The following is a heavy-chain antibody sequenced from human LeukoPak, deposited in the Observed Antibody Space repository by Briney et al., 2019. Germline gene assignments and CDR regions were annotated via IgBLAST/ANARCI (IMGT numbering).Heavy chain of an antibody. CDR2: ISAYNGNT. J-gene: IGHJ5*02. CDR3: ARGVYSSGWYST. CDR1: GYTFTSYG. Sequence: ASVKVSCKASGYTFTSYGISWVRQAPGQGLGWMGWISAYNGNTNYAQKLQGRVTMTTDTSASTAYMELRRLRSDDTAVYYCARGVYSSGWYSTWGQGTLVTVSS. V-gene: IGHV1-18*01. D-gene: IGHD6-19*01.